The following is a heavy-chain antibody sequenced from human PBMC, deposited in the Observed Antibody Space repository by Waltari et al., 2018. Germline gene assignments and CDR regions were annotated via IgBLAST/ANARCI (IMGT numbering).Heavy chain of an antibody. V-gene: IGHV3-21*01. D-gene: IGHD6-19*01. CDR3: ARDADSSGWTGGFWDY. CDR2: ISSSSSYI. J-gene: IGHJ4*02. CDR1: GLTFSSYS. Sequence: EVQLVESGGGLVKPGGSLRLSCAASGLTFSSYSMNWVRHAPRKGLEWVSSISSSSSYIYYADSVKGRFTISRDNAKNSLYLQMNSLRAEDTDVYYCARDADSSGWTGGFWDYWGQGTLVTVSS.